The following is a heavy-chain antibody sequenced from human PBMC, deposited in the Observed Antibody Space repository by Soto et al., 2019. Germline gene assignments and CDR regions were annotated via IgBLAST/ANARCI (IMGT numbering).Heavy chain of an antibody. J-gene: IGHJ4*02. CDR2: TIPIFGTA. Sequence: SVKVSCKASGGTFSSYAISWVRQAPGQGLEWMGGTIPIFGTANYAQKFQGRVTITADESTSTAYMELSSLRSEDTAVYYCARGIGRRFLEWLLDNWGQGTLVAVSS. CDR3: ARGIGRRFLEWLLDN. CDR1: GGTFSSYA. D-gene: IGHD3-3*01. V-gene: IGHV1-69*13.